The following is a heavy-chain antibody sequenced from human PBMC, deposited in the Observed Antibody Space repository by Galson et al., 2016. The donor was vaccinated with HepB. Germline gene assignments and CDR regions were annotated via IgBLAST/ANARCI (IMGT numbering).Heavy chain of an antibody. CDR3: AKGYGVFDY. D-gene: IGHD4-17*01. Sequence: SLRLSCAASGFTFSTYAMSWVRQAPGKGLEWVSAISGSGGSTYYADSVKGRFTISNDNPKNTVYLQMNSLRAEDTAVYYCAKGYGVFDYWGQGTLVTVSS. CDR1: GFTFSTYA. J-gene: IGHJ4*02. V-gene: IGHV3-23*01. CDR2: ISGSGGST.